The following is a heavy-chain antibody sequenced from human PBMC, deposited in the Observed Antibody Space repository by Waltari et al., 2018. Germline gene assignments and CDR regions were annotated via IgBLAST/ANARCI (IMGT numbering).Heavy chain of an antibody. CDR3: ARGRDGYIHWYFDL. Sequence: QLQLQESGPGLVKPSETLSLTCTVSGGSISSSSYYWGWLRQPPGKGLEWIGSIYYSGSTYYNPSLKSRVTISVDTSKNQFSLKLSSVTAADTAVYYCARGRDGYIHWYFDLWGRGTLVTVSS. CDR1: GGSISSSSYY. V-gene: IGHV4-39*01. D-gene: IGHD5-12*01. J-gene: IGHJ2*01. CDR2: IYYSGST.